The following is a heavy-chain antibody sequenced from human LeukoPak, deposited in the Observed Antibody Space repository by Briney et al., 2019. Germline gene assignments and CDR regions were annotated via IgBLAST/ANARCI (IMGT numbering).Heavy chain of an antibody. CDR1: GFTFSSYA. CDR3: AKGRYYGSGSYTPYYFDY. Sequence: GGSLRLSCAASGFTFSSYAMSWVRQAPGKGLEWVSAISGSGGSTYYADSVKGRFTISRDNSKNTLYLQMNSLRAEDTAVYYCAKGRYYGSGSYTPYYFDYWGQGTLVTVSS. D-gene: IGHD3-10*01. J-gene: IGHJ4*02. CDR2: ISGSGGST. V-gene: IGHV3-23*01.